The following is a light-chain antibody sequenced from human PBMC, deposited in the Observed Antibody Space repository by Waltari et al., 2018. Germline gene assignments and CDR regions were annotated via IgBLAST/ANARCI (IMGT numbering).Light chain of an antibody. CDR3: SSYIGTNNWV. Sequence: QSALTQFPSASGSPGQSVTISCTGTSSDFGSYNYVSWYQHHPGKAPKLMIYEIDKRPSGFPDRFSGPMSGTTASLTVSGLQAEDEADYYCSSYIGTNNWVFGGGTKLTVL. J-gene: IGLJ3*02. CDR1: SSDFGSYNY. CDR2: EID. V-gene: IGLV2-8*01.